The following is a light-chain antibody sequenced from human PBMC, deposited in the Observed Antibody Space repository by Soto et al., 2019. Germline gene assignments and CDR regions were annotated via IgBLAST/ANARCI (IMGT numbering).Light chain of an antibody. CDR1: QIMNIW. CDR2: KAS. V-gene: IGKV1-5*03. Sequence: DIQMTQSPSTLSASLGDSVTITCRASQIMNIWLAWYQQKPGKAPKLLIYKASSLDSVVPSRFSGSGSGTEFTLTISSLQPDDFATYYCQQYNDYPYTFGQGTKLEIK. J-gene: IGKJ2*01. CDR3: QQYNDYPYT.